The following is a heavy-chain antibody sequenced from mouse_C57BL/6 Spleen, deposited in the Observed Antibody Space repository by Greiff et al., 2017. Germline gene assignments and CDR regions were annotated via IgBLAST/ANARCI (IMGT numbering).Heavy chain of an antibody. CDR2: IDPANGNT. D-gene: IGHD1-1*01. Sequence: VQLKESVAELVRPGASVKLSCTASGFNIKNTYMHWVKQRPEQRLEWIGRIDPANGNTKYAPKFQGKATITADPSSNTAYLQLSSLTSEDTAIYCCARSITTDWYFDVWGTGTTVTVSS. J-gene: IGHJ1*03. CDR1: GFNIKNTY. CDR3: ARSITTDWYFDV. V-gene: IGHV14-3*01.